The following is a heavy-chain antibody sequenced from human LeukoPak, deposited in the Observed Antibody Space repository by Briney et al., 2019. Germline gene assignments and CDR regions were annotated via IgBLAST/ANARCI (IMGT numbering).Heavy chain of an antibody. Sequence: PGGSLRLSCAASGFSFSNAAMSWVRQAPGKGLEWVSTIYDRGDPTYCADSVKGRFIISRDNSKNTLYLQMNSPRAEDSAVYYCAHKTGFDYWGQGTLVSVSS. J-gene: IGHJ4*02. CDR3: AHKTGFDY. V-gene: IGHV3-23*01. CDR1: GFSFSNAA. CDR2: IYDRGDPT.